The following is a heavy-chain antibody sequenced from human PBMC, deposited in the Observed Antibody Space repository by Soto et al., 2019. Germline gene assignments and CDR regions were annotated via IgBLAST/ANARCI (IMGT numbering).Heavy chain of an antibody. CDR1: GFTFSSYG. CDR3: ARGNRWDSSGYYAY. D-gene: IGHD3-22*01. V-gene: IGHV3-33*01. J-gene: IGHJ4*02. Sequence: GGSLRLSCAASGFTFSSYGMHWVRQAPGKGLEWVAVIWYDGSNKYYAGSVKGRFTISRDNSKNTLYLQMNSLRAEDTAVYYCARGNRWDSSGYYAYWGQGTLVTVSS. CDR2: IWYDGSNK.